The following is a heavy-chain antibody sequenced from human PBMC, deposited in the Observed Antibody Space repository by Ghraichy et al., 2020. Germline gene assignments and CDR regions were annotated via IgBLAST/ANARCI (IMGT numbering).Heavy chain of an antibody. J-gene: IGHJ4*02. Sequence: GGSLRLSCAASGFTFSSYAMSWVRQAPGKGLEWVSAISGSGGSTYYADSVKGRFTISRDNSKNTLYLQMNSLRAEDTAVYYCAKVPRRERGPDWQQLVIGHFDYWGQGTLVTVSS. CDR2: ISGSGGST. D-gene: IGHD6-13*01. CDR3: AKVPRRERGPDWQQLVIGHFDY. CDR1: GFTFSSYA. V-gene: IGHV3-23*01.